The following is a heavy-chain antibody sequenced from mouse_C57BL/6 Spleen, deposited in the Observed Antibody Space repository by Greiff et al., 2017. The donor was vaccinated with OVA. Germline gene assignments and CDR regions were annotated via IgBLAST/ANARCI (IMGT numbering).Heavy chain of an antibody. D-gene: IGHD2-2*01. J-gene: IGHJ3*01. CDR1: GYTFTDYN. Sequence: VQLKQSGPELVKPGASVKIPCKASGYTFTDYNMDWVKQSHGKSLEWIGDINPNNGGTIYNQKFKGKATLTVDKSSSTAYMELRSLTSEDTAVYYCARSRSYYGYDAWFAYWAQGTLVTVSA. CDR3: ARSRSYYGYDAWFAY. CDR2: INPNNGGT. V-gene: IGHV1-18*01.